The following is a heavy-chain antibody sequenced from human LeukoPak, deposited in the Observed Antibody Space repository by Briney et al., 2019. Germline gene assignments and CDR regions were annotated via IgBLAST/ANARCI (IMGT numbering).Heavy chain of an antibody. CDR2: ISGSGANT. J-gene: IGHJ4*02. D-gene: IGHD7-27*01. Sequence: GGSLRLSCAASGFTFSTYAMSWVRQAPGKGLEWVSTISGSGANTYYSDSVKGRFTISRDNSKSTIYLHMSNLRAEDTALYYCARDGQAFNSNWDYFEYWGQGTPVTVSS. CDR1: GFTFSTYA. V-gene: IGHV3-23*01. CDR3: ARDGQAFNSNWDYFEY.